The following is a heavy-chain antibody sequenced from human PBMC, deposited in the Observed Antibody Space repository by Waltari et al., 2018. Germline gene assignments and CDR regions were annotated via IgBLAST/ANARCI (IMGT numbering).Heavy chain of an antibody. CDR2: INPIFGTA. V-gene: IGHV1-69*12. J-gene: IGHJ3*02. CDR1: GGTFSSYA. D-gene: IGHD6-19*01. CDR3: ARDLIAVAGTGDDAFDI. Sequence: QVQLVQSGAEVKKPGSSVKVSCKASGGTFSSYAISWVRQAPGQGLEWMGGINPIFGTANYAQKFQGRVTITADESTSTAYMELSSLRSEDTAVYYCARDLIAVAGTGDDAFDIWGQGTMVTVSS.